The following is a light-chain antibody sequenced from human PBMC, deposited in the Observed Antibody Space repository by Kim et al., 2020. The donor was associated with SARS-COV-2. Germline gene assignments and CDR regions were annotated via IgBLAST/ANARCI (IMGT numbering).Light chain of an antibody. V-gene: IGKV3-11*01. CDR3: QHHRNWPIT. J-gene: IGKJ5*01. CDR2: DAT. Sequence: SPRDRASRSCRASQSVSYYFSWYQQTPGQPPLLLFYDATNRATGTPSRFSGSGSGTDFTLTSSSLEPEDFADYYCQHHRNWPITFGEGTRLEIK. CDR1: QSVSYY.